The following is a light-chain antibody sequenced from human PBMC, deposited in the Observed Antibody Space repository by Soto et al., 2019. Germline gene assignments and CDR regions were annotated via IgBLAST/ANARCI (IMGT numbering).Light chain of an antibody. CDR3: QQYNSYPRT. CDR2: KAS. V-gene: IGKV1-5*03. CDR1: QSSSSW. Sequence: DIQMTQSPSTLSASVGDRVTITCRASQSSSSWLAWYQQKPGKAPKLLIYKASTLESGVPSRFSGSGSGTEFTLTISSLQPDDFATYYCQQYNSYPRTFGHGTKVEMK. J-gene: IGKJ1*01.